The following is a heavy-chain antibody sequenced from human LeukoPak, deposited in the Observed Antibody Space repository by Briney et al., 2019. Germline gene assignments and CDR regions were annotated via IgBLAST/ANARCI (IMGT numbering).Heavy chain of an antibody. J-gene: IGHJ3*02. D-gene: IGHD3-22*01. Sequence: ASVKVSCKASGYTFTSYDINWVRQATGQGLEWMGRMNPNSGNTGYAQKFQGRVTITRNTSISTAYMELSSLRSEDTAVYYCARAEGYYDSSGYYGDAFDIWGQGTMVTVSS. CDR1: GYTFTSYD. CDR2: MNPNSGNT. CDR3: ARAEGYYDSSGYYGDAFDI. V-gene: IGHV1-8*03.